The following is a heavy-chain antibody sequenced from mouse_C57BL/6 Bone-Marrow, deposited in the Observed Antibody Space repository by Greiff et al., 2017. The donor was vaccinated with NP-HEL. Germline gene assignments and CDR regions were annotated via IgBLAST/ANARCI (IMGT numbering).Heavy chain of an antibody. J-gene: IGHJ1*03. CDR3: ARRERLRWYFDV. Sequence: DVQLQESGPGLVKPSQSLSLTCSVTGYSITSGYYWNWIRQFPGNKLEWMGYISYDGSNNYNPSLKNRISITRDTSKNQFFLKLNSVTTEDTATYYCARRERLRWYFDVWGTGTTVTVSS. D-gene: IGHD2-4*01. CDR2: ISYDGSN. CDR1: GYSITSGYY. V-gene: IGHV3-6*01.